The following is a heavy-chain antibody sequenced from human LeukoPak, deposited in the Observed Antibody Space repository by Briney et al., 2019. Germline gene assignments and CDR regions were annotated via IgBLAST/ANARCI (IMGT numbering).Heavy chain of an antibody. V-gene: IGHV4-59*08. Sequence: PSETLSLTCTVSGGSISSYYWSWIRQPPGKGLEWIGYIYYSGSTNYNPSLKSRVTISVDTSKNQFSLKQSSVTAADTAVYYCASESPFGTFDYWGQGTLVTVSS. CDR3: ASESPFGTFDY. J-gene: IGHJ4*02. CDR2: IYYSGST. CDR1: GGSISSYY. D-gene: IGHD3-16*01.